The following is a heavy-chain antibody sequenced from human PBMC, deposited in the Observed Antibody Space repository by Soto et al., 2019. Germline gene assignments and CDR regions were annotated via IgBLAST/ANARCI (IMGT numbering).Heavy chain of an antibody. V-gene: IGHV3-30*18. Sequence: GGSLRLSCAASGFTFSSYGMHWVRQAPGKGLEWVAVISYDGSNKYYADSVKGRFTISRDNSKNTLYLQMNSLRAEDTAAYYCAKDLHVAGSYYYYGMDVWGQGTTVTVSS. D-gene: IGHD6-19*01. J-gene: IGHJ6*02. CDR2: ISYDGSNK. CDR1: GFTFSSYG. CDR3: AKDLHVAGSYYYYGMDV.